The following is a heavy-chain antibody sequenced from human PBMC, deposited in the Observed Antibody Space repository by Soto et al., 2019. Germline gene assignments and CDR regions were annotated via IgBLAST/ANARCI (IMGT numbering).Heavy chain of an antibody. CDR3: APWADAADEDQFQH. CDR1: GFRFSNSW. Sequence: EVQLVESGGGFVQPGGSLRLSCAGSGFRFSNSWMSWVRQAPGKGLEWVAHINQDGSQKYYVDSAKGRFTISRDKAKTSLFLQMKNLRAEDTAVYYCAPWADAADEDQFQHGGQGTLVTVSS. J-gene: IGHJ1*01. D-gene: IGHD2-15*01. CDR2: INQDGSQK. V-gene: IGHV3-7*01.